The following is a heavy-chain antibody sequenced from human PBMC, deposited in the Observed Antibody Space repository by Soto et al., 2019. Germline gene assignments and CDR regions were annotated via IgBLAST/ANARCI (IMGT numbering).Heavy chain of an antibody. CDR3: AGLRQGDYFDY. Sequence: EVQLVESGGGLVQPGGSLRLSCAASGFTFSSYWMSWVRQAPGKGLEWVANIKQDGSEKYYVDSVKGRFTISRDNAKNSLELQMNSLRAEDTAVYYGAGLRQGDYFDYWGQGTLVTVSS. CDR1: GFTFSSYW. D-gene: IGHD4-17*01. J-gene: IGHJ4*02. CDR2: IKQDGSEK. V-gene: IGHV3-7*01.